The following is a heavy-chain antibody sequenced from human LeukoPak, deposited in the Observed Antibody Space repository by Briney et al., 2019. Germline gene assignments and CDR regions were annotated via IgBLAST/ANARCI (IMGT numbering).Heavy chain of an antibody. CDR2: IYYSGST. D-gene: IGHD6-19*01. J-gene: IGHJ4*02. V-gene: IGHV4-59*01. CDR1: GGSISSYY. CDR3: ARDIGVSGRYDY. Sequence: TETLSLTCIVSGGSISSYYWNWIRQPPGKGLEWIGYIYYSGSTDYNPSLKSRVTISVDTSKNQFSLKLSSVTAADTAVYYCARDIGVSGRYDYWGQGTLVTVSS.